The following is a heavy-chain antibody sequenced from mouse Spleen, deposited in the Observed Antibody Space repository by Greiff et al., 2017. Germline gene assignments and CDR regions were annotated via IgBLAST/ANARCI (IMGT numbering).Heavy chain of an antibody. CDR2: ISSGGGNT. CDR3: ARHENYGSSHFDY. CDR1: GFTFSSYA. J-gene: IGHJ2*01. V-gene: IGHV5-9*04. Sequence: EVKLVESGGGLVKLGGSLKLSCAASGFTFSSYAMSWVRQTPEKRLEWVATISSGGGNTYYPDSVKGRITISRDNAKNTLYLQMSSLKSEDTAMYYCARHENYGSSHFDYWGQGTTLTVSS. D-gene: IGHD1-1*01.